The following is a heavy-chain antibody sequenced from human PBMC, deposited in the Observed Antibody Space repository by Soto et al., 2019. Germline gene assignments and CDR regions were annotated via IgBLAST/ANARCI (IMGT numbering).Heavy chain of an antibody. D-gene: IGHD2-2*03. Sequence: EVQLVESGGGLVKPGGSLRLSCAASGFTFSSYSMNWVRQAPGKGLEWVSSISSSSSYIYCADSVKGRFTISRDNAKNSLYLQMNSLRAEDTAVYYCARDGYCSSTSCYYYYYGMDVWGQGTTVTVSS. CDR2: ISSSSSYI. CDR1: GFTFSSYS. CDR3: ARDGYCSSTSCYYYYYGMDV. J-gene: IGHJ6*02. V-gene: IGHV3-21*01.